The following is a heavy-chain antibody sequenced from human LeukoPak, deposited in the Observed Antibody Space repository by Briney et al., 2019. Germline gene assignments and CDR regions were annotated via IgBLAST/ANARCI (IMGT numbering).Heavy chain of an antibody. Sequence: ASVKVSCKASGYTFTGYYMHWVRQAPGQGLEWMGWINPNSGGTNYAQKFQGRVTMTRDTSISTAYMELSRLRSDDTAVYYCARVSGDVLDGGYHFDYWGQGTLVTVSS. D-gene: IGHD7-27*01. V-gene: IGHV1-2*02. CDR2: INPNSGGT. CDR3: ARVSGDVLDGGYHFDY. J-gene: IGHJ4*02. CDR1: GYTFTGYY.